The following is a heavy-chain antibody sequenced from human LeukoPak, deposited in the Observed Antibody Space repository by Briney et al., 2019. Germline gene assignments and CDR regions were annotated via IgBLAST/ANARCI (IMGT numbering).Heavy chain of an antibody. J-gene: IGHJ4*02. CDR3: ARGQIAEYFDY. CDR2: INSDGSST. V-gene: IGHV3-74*01. D-gene: IGHD1-14*01. Sequence: GGSLRLSCAASGFTFSSYWMHWVRQAPGKGLVWVSRINSDGSSTSYADSVKGRFTISRDNAKNTLYLQMNSLRAEDTAVYYCARGQIAEYFDYWGQGTLVTVSS. CDR1: GFTFSSYW.